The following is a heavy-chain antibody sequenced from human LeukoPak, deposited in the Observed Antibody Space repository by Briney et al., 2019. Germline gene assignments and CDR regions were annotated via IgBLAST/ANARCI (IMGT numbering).Heavy chain of an antibody. Sequence: ASVKVSCKASGGTFSSYAISWVRQAPGQGLEWMGRIIPILGLANYAQKFQGRVTITADKSTSTACMELSSLRSEDTAVYYCARDSRELGVVYWGQGTLVTVSS. CDR2: IIPILGLA. CDR3: ARDSRELGVVY. J-gene: IGHJ4*02. CDR1: GGTFSSYA. V-gene: IGHV1-69*04. D-gene: IGHD1-26*01.